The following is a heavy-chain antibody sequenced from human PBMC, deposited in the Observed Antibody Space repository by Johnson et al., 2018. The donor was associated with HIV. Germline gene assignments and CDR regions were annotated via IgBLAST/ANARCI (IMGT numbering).Heavy chain of an antibody. Sequence: QVQLVESGGGVVQPGRSLRLSCAASGFTFSSYAMHWVRQAPGKGLEWVAVISYDGSNKYYADSVKGRFTISRDNSKNTLYLKMNSLRAEDTAVYYCAGGNSGWYGIDAFDIWGQGTVVTVSS. J-gene: IGHJ3*02. CDR2: ISYDGSNK. CDR1: GFTFSSYA. CDR3: AGGNSGWYGIDAFDI. V-gene: IGHV3-30-3*01. D-gene: IGHD6-19*01.